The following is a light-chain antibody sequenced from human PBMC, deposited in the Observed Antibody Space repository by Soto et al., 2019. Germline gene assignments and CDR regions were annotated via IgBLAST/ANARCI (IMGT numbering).Light chain of an antibody. CDR3: QSYDSSSWV. J-gene: IGLJ3*02. Sequence: QSVLTQPPSVSGAPGQRVTISCTGSSSNIGAGYDVHWYQQLPGTAPKLLIYGNSNRPSGVPDRFSGSKSGTSASLAITGLQAEDEADYYCQSYDSSSWVFGGGTKL. V-gene: IGLV1-40*01. CDR1: SSNIGAGYD. CDR2: GNS.